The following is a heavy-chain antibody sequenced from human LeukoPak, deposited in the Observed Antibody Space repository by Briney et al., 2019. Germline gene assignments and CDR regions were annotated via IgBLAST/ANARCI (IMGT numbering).Heavy chain of an antibody. V-gene: IGHV3-23*01. CDR3: AASRGAPQYFQH. J-gene: IGHJ1*01. CDR2: ISGTGGST. D-gene: IGHD1-26*01. Sequence: GGSLRLSCAASGFTFSNYAMTWVRQAPGKGLEWVSVISGTGGSTYYADSVKGRFSTSRDNSKNTLYLQMNSLRAEDTAVYYCAASRGAPQYFQHWGQGTLVTVSS. CDR1: GFTFSNYA.